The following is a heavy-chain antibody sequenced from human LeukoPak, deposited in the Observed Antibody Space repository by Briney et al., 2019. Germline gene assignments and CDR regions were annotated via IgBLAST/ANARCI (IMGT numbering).Heavy chain of an antibody. CDR3: ARASIAARYYYYYMDV. CDR2: IYYSGST. V-gene: IGHV4-59*01. D-gene: IGHD6-6*01. CDR1: GGSISSYY. Sequence: SETLSLTCTVSGGSISSYYWSWIRQPPGKGLEWIGYIYYSGSTNYNPSLKSRVTISVDTSKNQFSLKLNSVTAADTAVYYCARASIAARYYYYYMDVWGKGTTVTVSS. J-gene: IGHJ6*03.